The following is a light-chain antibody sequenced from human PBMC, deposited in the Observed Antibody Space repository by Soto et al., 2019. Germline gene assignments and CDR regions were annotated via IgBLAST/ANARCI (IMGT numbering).Light chain of an antibody. CDR2: DVN. CDR3: CSYAGSHSVV. CDR1: SSDFSGYDY. V-gene: IGLV2-11*01. J-gene: IGLJ2*01. Sequence: QSALTQPRSVSGSPGQSVTISCTGTSSDFSGYDYVSWYQQYAGKAPKLMIHDVNKRPSGVPDRFSGSKSGSTASLTISGLQAEDEADYYCCSYAGSHSVVFGGGTKLTVL.